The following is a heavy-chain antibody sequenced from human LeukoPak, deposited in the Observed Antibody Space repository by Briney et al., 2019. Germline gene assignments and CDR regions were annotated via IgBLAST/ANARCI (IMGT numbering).Heavy chain of an antibody. CDR3: ARLVQPENAFDI. D-gene: IGHD2-21*01. J-gene: IGHJ3*02. V-gene: IGHV3-13*01. Sequence: PGGSLRLSCAASGFTFSSYDMHWVRQATGKGLEWVSAIGTAGDTYYPGSVKGRFTISRENAKNSLYLQMNSLRAGDTAVYYCARLVQPENAFDIWGQGTMVTVSS. CDR1: GFTFSSYD. CDR2: IGTAGDT.